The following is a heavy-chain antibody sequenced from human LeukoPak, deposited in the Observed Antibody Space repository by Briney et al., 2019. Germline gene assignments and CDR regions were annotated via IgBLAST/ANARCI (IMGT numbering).Heavy chain of an antibody. CDR2: ISSSSGYI. V-gene: IGHV3-21*06. CDR3: ARALTDLGNFAFDY. Sequence: PGGSLRLSCAASGFTFSSYSMNWVRQAPGKGLEWVSSISSSSGYIYYADSVKGRFTISRDNAKNSLYLQMNSLKAEDTAVYYCARALTDLGNFAFDYWGQGTLVTVSS. D-gene: IGHD1-7*01. CDR1: GFTFSSYS. J-gene: IGHJ4*02.